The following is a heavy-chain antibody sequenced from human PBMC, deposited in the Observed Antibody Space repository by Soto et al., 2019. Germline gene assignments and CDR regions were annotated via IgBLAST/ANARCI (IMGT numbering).Heavy chain of an antibody. J-gene: IGHJ5*02. CDR2: MNPNSGNT. V-gene: IGHV1-8*01. D-gene: IGHD6-13*01. Sequence: GASVKVSCKASGYTFSDYDINWVRQATGQGLEWLGWMNPNSGNTGYVEKFQGRVTITRDTSASTAYMELSSLRSEDTAVYYCASVSYSSSWYEWFDPWGQGTLVTVSS. CDR1: GYTFSDYD. CDR3: ASVSYSSSWYEWFDP.